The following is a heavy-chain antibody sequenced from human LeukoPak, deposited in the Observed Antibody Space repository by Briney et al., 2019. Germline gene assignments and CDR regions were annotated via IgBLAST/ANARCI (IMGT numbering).Heavy chain of an antibody. D-gene: IGHD2-2*01. CDR1: GYTFTSIG. CDR2: INPNSGDT. Sequence: ASVKVSCKASGYTFTSIGISWVGQAPGQGLEWMGRINPNSGDTNYAQNFQGRVTMTRDTSISTAYMELSRLRSDDTAVYYCARDYCSSTSCLFDYWGQGTLVTVSS. V-gene: IGHV1-2*06. CDR3: ARDYCSSTSCLFDY. J-gene: IGHJ4*02.